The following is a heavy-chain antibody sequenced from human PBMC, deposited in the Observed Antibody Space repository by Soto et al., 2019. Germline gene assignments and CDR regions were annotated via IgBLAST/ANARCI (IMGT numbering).Heavy chain of an antibody. J-gene: IGHJ6*02. V-gene: IGHV3-30*18. D-gene: IGHD6-13*01. Sequence: HPGGSLRLSCAVSGFSFNSYGMHWVRQAPGKGLEWVAVISYDGSNKYYTDSVKGRFTISRDNSKNTVYLQMNSLGADDTAVYYCSKDDGLYSSNWSGRTRNYYFAMDVWGQGTTVTVSS. CDR3: SKDDGLYSSNWSGRTRNYYFAMDV. CDR2: ISYDGSNK. CDR1: GFSFNSYG.